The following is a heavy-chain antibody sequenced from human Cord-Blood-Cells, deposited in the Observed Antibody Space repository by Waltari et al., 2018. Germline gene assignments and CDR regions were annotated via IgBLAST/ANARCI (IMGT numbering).Heavy chain of an antibody. J-gene: IGHJ6*02. CDR1: GGSFSGYY. CDR3: ARVGGITGTPYYYYGMDV. Sequence: QVQLQQWGAGLLKPSETLSLACAVYGGSFSGYYWSWIRPPPGKGLEWIGEINHSGSTNYNPSLKSRVTISVDTSKNQFSLKLSSVTAADTAVYYCARVGGITGTPYYYYGMDVWGQGTTVTVSS. V-gene: IGHV4-34*01. D-gene: IGHD1-20*01. CDR2: INHSGST.